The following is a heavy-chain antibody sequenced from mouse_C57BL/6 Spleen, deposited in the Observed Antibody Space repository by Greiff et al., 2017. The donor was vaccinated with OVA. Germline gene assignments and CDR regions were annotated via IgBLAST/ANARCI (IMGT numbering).Heavy chain of an antibody. Sequence: VQLQQSGAELVRPGASVTLSCKASGYTFTDYEMHWVKQTPVHGLEWIGAIDPETGGTAYNQKFKGKAILTADKSSSTAYMELRSLTSEDSAVYYCTRTWVSWFADWGQGTLVTVSA. J-gene: IGHJ3*01. CDR2: IDPETGGT. CDR1: GYTFTDYE. CDR3: TRTWVSWFAD. V-gene: IGHV1-15*01. D-gene: IGHD4-1*01.